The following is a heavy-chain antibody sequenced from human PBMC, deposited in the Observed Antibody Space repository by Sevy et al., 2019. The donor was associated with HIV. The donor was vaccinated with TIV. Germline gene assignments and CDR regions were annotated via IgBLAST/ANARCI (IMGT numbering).Heavy chain of an antibody. CDR2: ISGSGTRT. D-gene: IGHD3-22*01. J-gene: IGHJ6*03. V-gene: IGHV3-23*01. Sequence: GGYLRLSCAVSGFSFDSYGMTWVRQAPGKGLEWVSAISGSGTRTYYADSVKGRFISSRDNSKNTLDLQMNSLRAEDTAIYYCAKGGGGHYDPDEIAYYFYYYNMDVWGKGTTVTVSS. CDR1: GFSFDSYG. CDR3: AKGGGGHYDPDEIAYYFYYYNMDV.